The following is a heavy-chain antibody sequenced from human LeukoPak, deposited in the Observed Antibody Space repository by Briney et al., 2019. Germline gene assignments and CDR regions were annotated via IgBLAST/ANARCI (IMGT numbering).Heavy chain of an antibody. CDR3: AVQLTGTSSYYYGMDV. J-gene: IGHJ6*02. CDR2: IKQDGSEK. D-gene: IGHD1-7*01. V-gene: IGHV3-7*01. Sequence: GGSLRLSCAASGFTFSSYWMSWVRQAPGKGLEWVANIKQDGSEKYYVDSVKGRFTISRDNAKNSLHLQMNSLRAEDTAVYYCAVQLTGTSSYYYGMDVWGQGTTVTVSS. CDR1: GFTFSSYW.